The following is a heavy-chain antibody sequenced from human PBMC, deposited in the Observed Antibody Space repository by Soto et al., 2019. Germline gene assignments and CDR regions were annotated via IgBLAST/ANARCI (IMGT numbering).Heavy chain of an antibody. CDR2: IYHSGST. J-gene: IGHJ4*02. Sequence: QLQLQESGSGLVKPSQTLSLTCAVSGGSSSSGGYSWSWIRQPPGKGLEWLGYIYHSGSTYYNPSLKSRVTISVDRSKNQFSLKLSSVTAADTAVYYCASAGGLGAVAADYWGQGTLVTVSS. V-gene: IGHV4-30-2*01. D-gene: IGHD6-19*01. CDR3: ASAGGLGAVAADY. CDR1: GGSSSSGGYS.